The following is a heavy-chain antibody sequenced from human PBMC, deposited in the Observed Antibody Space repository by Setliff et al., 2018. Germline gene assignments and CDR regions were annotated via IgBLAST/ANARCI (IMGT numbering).Heavy chain of an antibody. CDR2: INHSGST. CDR1: GGPFSGYY. D-gene: IGHD1-7*01. J-gene: IGHJ4*02. CDR3: ARGPGNWNYVGALDY. V-gene: IGHV4-34*01. Sequence: PSETLSLTCAVYGGPFSGYYWSWIRQPPGKGLEWIGEINHSGSTNYNPSLKSRVTISVDTSKNQFSLKLSSVTAADTVVYYCARGPGNWNYVGALDYWGQGTLVTVSS.